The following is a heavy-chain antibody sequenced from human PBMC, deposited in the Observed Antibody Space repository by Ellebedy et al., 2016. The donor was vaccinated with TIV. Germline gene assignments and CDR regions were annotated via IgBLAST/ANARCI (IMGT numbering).Heavy chain of an antibody. Sequence: AASVKVSCKASGYTFTAYFMHFFRQAPGQGLDWMGWIFPNSGHTNYAHKFQGWVTMTRDTSISTAFMELSRLRSDDTADYYCARQEMATIGDTLDIWGQGTMVTVSS. CDR1: GYTFTAYF. J-gene: IGHJ3*02. V-gene: IGHV1-2*04. CDR2: IFPNSGHT. CDR3: ARQEMATIGDTLDI. D-gene: IGHD5-24*01.